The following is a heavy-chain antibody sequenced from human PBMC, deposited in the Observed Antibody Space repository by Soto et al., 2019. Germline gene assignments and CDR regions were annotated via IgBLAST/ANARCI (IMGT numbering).Heavy chain of an antibody. CDR2: IFYSGTP. J-gene: IGHJ4*02. CDR3: ARGFDRYGAGSFYNY. V-gene: IGHV4-59*01. Sequence: SETLSLTCTVSGGSIRGYYWSWIRQPPRKELELIGYIFYSGTPTYSPSFRSRVTISVDTSQNQFSLRLNTVTAADTAVYYCARGFDRYGAGSFYNYWGPGTLVTVSS. D-gene: IGHD3-10*01. CDR1: GGSIRGYY.